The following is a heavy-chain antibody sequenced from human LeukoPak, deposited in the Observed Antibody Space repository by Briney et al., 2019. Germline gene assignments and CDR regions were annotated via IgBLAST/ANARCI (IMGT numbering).Heavy chain of an antibody. J-gene: IGHJ4*02. CDR3: ATLVSTRYYFDY. CDR1: DYSISSGYGYY. CDR2: IYHSGIT. D-gene: IGHD5/OR15-5a*01. V-gene: IGHV4-38-2*02. Sequence: SETLSLTCTVSDYSISSGYGYYWGWIRQPPGKGLEWIGNIYHSGITYFNHFNSSLKSRVTISIDTSKNQFSLRLTSVTAADTAVYFCATLVSTRYYFDYWGQGTLVTVSS.